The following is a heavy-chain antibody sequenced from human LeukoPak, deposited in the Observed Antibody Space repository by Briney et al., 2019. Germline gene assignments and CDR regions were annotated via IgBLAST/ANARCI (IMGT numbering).Heavy chain of an antibody. J-gene: IGHJ6*03. V-gene: IGHV1-2*02. CDR2: INPNSGGT. D-gene: IGHD2-2*01. CDR1: GYTFTGYY. Sequence: ASVKVSCKASGYTFTGYYMHWVRQAPGQGLEWMGWINPNSGGTNYAQKFQGRVTMTRDTSISTAYMDLSRLRSDDTAVYYCARGYQLPHYYYYYMNVWGKGTTVTVSS. CDR3: ARGYQLPHYYYYYMNV.